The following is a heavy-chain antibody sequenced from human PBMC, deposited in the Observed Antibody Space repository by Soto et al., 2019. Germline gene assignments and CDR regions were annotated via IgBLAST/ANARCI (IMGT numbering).Heavy chain of an antibody. CDR3: SHIPDYGDLGYFDY. Sequence: QITLKESGPTLVKPTQTLTLTCTFSGFSLSTSELGVGWIRQPPGKALEWLALIYWDDDKSYKSSLRSSRTTTKDTSNNQVGLTMTIMDPVDTAKYYCSHIPDYGDLGYFDYWGQGTLITVSS. CDR1: GFSLSTSELG. CDR2: IYWDDDK. V-gene: IGHV2-5*02. D-gene: IGHD4-17*01. J-gene: IGHJ4*02.